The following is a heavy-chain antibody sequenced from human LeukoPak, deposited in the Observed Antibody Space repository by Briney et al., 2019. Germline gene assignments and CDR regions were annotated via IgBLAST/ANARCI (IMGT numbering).Heavy chain of an antibody. J-gene: IGHJ4*02. CDR3: AKDLDYYDSSGYYDY. CDR1: GFTFNSYG. CDR2: ISYDGPNK. D-gene: IGHD3-22*01. V-gene: IGHV3-30*18. Sequence: GGSLRLSCAASGFTFNSYGMHWVRQAPGKGLEWVAVISYDGPNKYYADSVKGRFTISRDNSKNTLYLQMNSLRAEDTAVYYCAKDLDYYDSSGYYDYWGQGTLVTVSS.